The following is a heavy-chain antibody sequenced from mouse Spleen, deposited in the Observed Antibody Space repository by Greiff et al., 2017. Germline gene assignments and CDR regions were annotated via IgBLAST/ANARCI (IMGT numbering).Heavy chain of an antibody. V-gene: IGHV1-80*01. Sequence: QVQLQQSGAELVKPGASVKISCKASGYAFSSYWMNWVKQRPGKGLEWIGQIYPGDGDTNYNGKFKGKATLTADKSSSTAYMQLSSLTSEDSAVYFCARWGYGKDFDYWGQGTTLTVSS. D-gene: IGHD1-1*01. CDR2: IYPGDGDT. J-gene: IGHJ2*01. CDR3: ARWGYGKDFDY. CDR1: GYAFSSYW.